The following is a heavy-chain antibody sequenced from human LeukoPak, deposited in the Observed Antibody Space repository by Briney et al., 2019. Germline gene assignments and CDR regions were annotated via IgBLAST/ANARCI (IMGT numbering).Heavy chain of an antibody. CDR3: TTNEQWLRVRVDY. D-gene: IGHD5-12*01. CDR1: GFTFSNAW. CDR2: IKSKTDGGTT. J-gene: IGHJ4*02. Sequence: GGSLRLSCAASGFTFSNAWMSWVRQAPGKGLEWVGRIKSKTDGGTTDYAAPVKGRFTISRDDSKNTLYLQMNSLKTEDTAVYYCTTNEQWLRVRVDYWGQGTLVTVSS. V-gene: IGHV3-15*01.